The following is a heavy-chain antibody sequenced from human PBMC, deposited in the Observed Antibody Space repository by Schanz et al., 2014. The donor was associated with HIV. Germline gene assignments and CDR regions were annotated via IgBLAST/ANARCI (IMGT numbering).Heavy chain of an antibody. CDR3: AREPSFYGLDV. D-gene: IGHD6-6*01. J-gene: IGHJ6*02. CDR2: FNPNSGGR. Sequence: QVQLVQSGAEVKKPGASVKVSCKASGYTFTGYYLHWIRQAPGQGLEWMGWFNPNSGGRIYPQKFEGRVTMTRDTSISTAYMELSSLRYDDTAVYYCAREPSFYGLDVWGQGTTVIVSS. V-gene: IGHV1-2*02. CDR1: GYTFTGYY.